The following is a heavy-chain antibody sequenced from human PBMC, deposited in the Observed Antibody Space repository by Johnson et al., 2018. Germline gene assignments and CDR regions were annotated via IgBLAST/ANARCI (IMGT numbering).Heavy chain of an antibody. J-gene: IGHJ1*01. CDR1: GGTFSSYT. D-gene: IGHD3-22*01. Sequence: VQLVESGAEVKKPGSSVKVSCKASGGTFSSYTISWVRQAPGQGLEWMGRIIPILGIANYAQKFQGRVTITADESTSTAYMELSSLRSEDTAVYYCARARYDTSGYSIQHGGQGTLVTVSS. CDR2: IIPILGIA. V-gene: IGHV1-69*09. CDR3: ARARYDTSGYSIQH.